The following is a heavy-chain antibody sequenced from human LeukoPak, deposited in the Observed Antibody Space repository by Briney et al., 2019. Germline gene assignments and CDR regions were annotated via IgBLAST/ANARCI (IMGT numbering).Heavy chain of an antibody. D-gene: IGHD3-3*01. CDR1: GGSFSGYY. CDR3: ARDRLYYDFWSGYYEVDAFDI. CDR2: INHSGST. Sequence: SETLSLTCAVYGGSFSGYYWSWIRQPPGKGLEWIGEINHSGSTNYNPSLKSRVTISVDTSKNQFSLKLSSVTAADTAVYYCARDRLYYDFWSGYYEVDAFDIWGQGTMVTVSS. V-gene: IGHV4-34*01. J-gene: IGHJ3*02.